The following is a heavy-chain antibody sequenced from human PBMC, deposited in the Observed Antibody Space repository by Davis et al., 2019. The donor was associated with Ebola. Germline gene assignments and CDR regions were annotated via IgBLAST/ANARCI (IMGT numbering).Heavy chain of an antibody. D-gene: IGHD6-19*01. CDR1: GGSINSYY. CDR3: AREGYSSAWPSFFDY. J-gene: IGHJ4*02. Sequence: MPSETLSLTCTVSGGSINSYYWTWIRQPPGKGLEWIGYIYYSGSTIYNPSLKSRVTISVDTSKKQFSLKLSSVTAADTAVYYCAREGYSSAWPSFFDYWGQGTLVTVSS. V-gene: IGHV4-59*01. CDR2: IYYSGST.